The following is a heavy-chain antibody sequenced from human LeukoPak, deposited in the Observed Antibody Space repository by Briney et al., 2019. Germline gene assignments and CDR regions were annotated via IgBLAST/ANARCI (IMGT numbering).Heavy chain of an antibody. J-gene: IGHJ6*01. CDR3: ARDQYSSGWDYYYYYGMDV. V-gene: IGHV1-2*02. D-gene: IGHD6-19*01. CDR2: INPNSGGT. Sequence: ASVKVSCKASGYTFTGYYMHWVRQAPGQGLEWMGWINPNSGGTNYAQKFQGRVTMTRETSISTAYMELSRLRSDDTAVYYCARDQYSSGWDYYYYYGMDVWGQGTTVTVSS. CDR1: GYTFTGYY.